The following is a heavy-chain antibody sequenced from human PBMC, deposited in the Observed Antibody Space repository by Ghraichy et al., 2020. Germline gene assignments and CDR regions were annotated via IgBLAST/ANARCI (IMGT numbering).Heavy chain of an antibody. CDR1: GGSIRSGSHY. J-gene: IGHJ4*02. D-gene: IGHD5-24*01. V-gene: IGHV4-61*02. CDR2: AYMTGST. CDR3: AGALRDGYKYGPTRE. Sequence: SETLSLTCTVSGGSIRSGSHYWTWIRQPAGKGLEWIGRAYMTGSTNYNPSLKRRVTISLDTSKNEFSLKLDSVTAADTGVYYCAGALRDGYKYGPTREWGQGILVTVSS.